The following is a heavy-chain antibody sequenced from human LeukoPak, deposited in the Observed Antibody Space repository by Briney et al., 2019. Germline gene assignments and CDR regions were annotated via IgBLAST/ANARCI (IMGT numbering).Heavy chain of an antibody. V-gene: IGHV4-61*02. J-gene: IGHJ4*02. D-gene: IGHD5-12*01. CDR3: ARGLLVATIDHFDY. Sequence: SQTLSLTCTVSGGSISSGGYYWSWIRQPAGKGLEWIGRIYTSGSTNYNPSLKSRVTISVDTSKNQFSLKLSSVTAADTAVYYCARGLLVATIDHFDYWGQGTLVTVSS. CDR1: GGSISSGGYY. CDR2: IYTSGST.